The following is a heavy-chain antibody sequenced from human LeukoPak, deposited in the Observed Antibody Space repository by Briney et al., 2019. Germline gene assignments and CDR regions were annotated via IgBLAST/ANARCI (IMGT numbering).Heavy chain of an antibody. CDR3: ARGAQHDYVWGSYRSFDY. CDR1: GGTFSSYA. V-gene: IGHV1-69*13. CDR2: IIPIFGTA. J-gene: IGHJ4*02. D-gene: IGHD3-16*02. Sequence: SVKVSCRASGGTFSSYAISWVRQAPGQGLEWMGGIIPIFGTANYAQKFQGRVTITADESTSTAYMELSSLRSEDTAVYYCARGAQHDYVWGSYRSFDYWGQGTLVTVSS.